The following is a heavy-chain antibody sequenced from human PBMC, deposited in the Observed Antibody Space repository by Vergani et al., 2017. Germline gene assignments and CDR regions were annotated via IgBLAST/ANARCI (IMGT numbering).Heavy chain of an antibody. CDR1: GGSISSSSYY. V-gene: IGHV4-39*01. CDR3: AKAKDIVVVVAAMDY. Sequence: QLQLQESGPGLVKPSETLSLTCTVSGGSISSSSYYWGWIRQPPGKGLEWIGSIYYSGSTYYNPSLKSRVTISVDTSKNQFSLKLSSVTAADTAVYYCAKAKDIVVVVAAMDYWGQGTLVTVSS. CDR2: IYYSGST. D-gene: IGHD2-15*01. J-gene: IGHJ4*02.